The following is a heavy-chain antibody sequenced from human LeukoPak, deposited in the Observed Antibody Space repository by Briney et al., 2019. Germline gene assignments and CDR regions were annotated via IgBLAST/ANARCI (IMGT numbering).Heavy chain of an antibody. V-gene: IGHV3-21*01. CDR2: ISSSSSYI. CDR1: GFTFSSYS. J-gene: IGHJ6*03. CDR3: ARGDPPYYYYYMDV. Sequence: PGGSLGLSCAASGFTFSSYSMNWVRQAPGKGLEWVSSISSSSSYIYYADSVKGRFTISRDNAKNSLYLQMNSLRAEDTAVYYCARGDPPYYYYYMDVWGKGTTVTVSS.